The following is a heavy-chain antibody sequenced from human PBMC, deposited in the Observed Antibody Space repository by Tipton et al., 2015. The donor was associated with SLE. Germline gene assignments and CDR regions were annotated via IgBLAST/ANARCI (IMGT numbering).Heavy chain of an antibody. D-gene: IGHD3-3*01. CDR2: VSHGGST. CDR1: GYSISSDYY. J-gene: IGHJ5*02. V-gene: IGHV4-38-2*02. CDR3: ARQEWVTKPNCFDP. Sequence: TLSLTCTVSGYSISSDYYWGWIRQPPGKGLEWIGSVSHGGSTYYNPSLNSRVTMSVDTSKNQFSLKLSSVTAADTAVYYCARQEWVTKPNCFDPWGQGILVTVSS.